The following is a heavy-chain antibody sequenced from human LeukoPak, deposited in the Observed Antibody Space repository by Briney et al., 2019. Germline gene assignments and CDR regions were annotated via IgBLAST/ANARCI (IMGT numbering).Heavy chain of an antibody. CDR2: ISAYNGNT. CDR1: GYTFTSYG. CDR3: ARDRKGMTTVTEAGY. D-gene: IGHD4-11*01. J-gene: IGHJ4*02. V-gene: IGHV1-18*01. Sequence: GASVKVSCKASGYTFTSYGISWVRQAPGQGLEWMGWISAYNGNTNYAQKLQGRVTMTTDTSTSTAYMELRSLRSDDTVVYYCARDRKGMTTVTEAGYWGQGTLVTVSS.